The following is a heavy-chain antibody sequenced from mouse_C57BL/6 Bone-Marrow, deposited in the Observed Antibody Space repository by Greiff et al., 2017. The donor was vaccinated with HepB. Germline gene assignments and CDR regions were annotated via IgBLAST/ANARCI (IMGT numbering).Heavy chain of an antibody. V-gene: IGHV1-69*01. CDR1: GYTFTSYW. Sequence: VQLQQPGAELVMPGASVKLSCKASGYTFTSYWMHWVKQRPGQCLEWIGEIDPSDSYTNYNQKFKGKSTLTVDKTSSTAYMQRSSLTSEDSAVYYCAREDSDCAWFAYWGQGTLVTVSA. CDR3: AREDSDCAWFAY. CDR2: IDPSDSYT. D-gene: IGHD2-12*01. J-gene: IGHJ3*01.